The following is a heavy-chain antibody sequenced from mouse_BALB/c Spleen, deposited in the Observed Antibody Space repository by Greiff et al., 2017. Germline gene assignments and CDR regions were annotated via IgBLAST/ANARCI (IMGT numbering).Heavy chain of an antibody. D-gene: IGHD2-2*01. V-gene: IGHV1-54*03. CDR3: ARSNYGYENYAMDY. CDR2: INPGSGGT. J-gene: IGHJ4*01. CDR1: GYAFTNYL. Sequence: QVQLKQSGAELVRPGTSVKVSCKASGYAFTNYLIEWVKQRPGQGLEWIGVINPGSGGTNYNEKFKGKATLTADKSSSTAYMQLSSLTSDDSAVYFGARSNYGYENYAMDYWGQGTSVTVSS.